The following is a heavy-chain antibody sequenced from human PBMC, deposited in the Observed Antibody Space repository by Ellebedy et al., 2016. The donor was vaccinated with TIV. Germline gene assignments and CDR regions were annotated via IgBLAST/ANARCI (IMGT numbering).Heavy chain of an antibody. CDR2: INPNSGGT. CDR3: ARDHGVWFGELFGGFYDY. V-gene: IGHV1-2*02. CDR1: GYTFTGYY. D-gene: IGHD3-10*01. Sequence: AASVKVSCKASGYTFTGYYMHWVRQAPGQGLEWMGWINPNSGGTNYAQKFQGRVTMTTDTSTSTAYMELRSLRSDDTAVYYCARDHGVWFGELFGGFYDYWGQGTLVTVSS. J-gene: IGHJ4*02.